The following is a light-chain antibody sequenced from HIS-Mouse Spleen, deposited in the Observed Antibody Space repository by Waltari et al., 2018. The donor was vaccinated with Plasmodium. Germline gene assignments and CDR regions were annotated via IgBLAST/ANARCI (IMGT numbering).Light chain of an antibody. V-gene: IGLV3-19*01. CDR2: GKN. CDR1: SLRRYF. J-gene: IGLJ2*01. CDR3: NSRDSSGNHVV. Sequence: SSELTQDPAVSVALGQTGRITCQGGSLRRYFASWYQQKPGQAPVLVIYGKNTRPTGISDRCSGSSSGNTASLTITGAQAEDEADYYCNSRDSSGNHVVFGGGTKLTVL.